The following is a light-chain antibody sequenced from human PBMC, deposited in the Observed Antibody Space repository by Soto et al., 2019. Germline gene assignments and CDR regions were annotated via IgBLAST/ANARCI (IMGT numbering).Light chain of an antibody. J-gene: IGLJ1*01. CDR2: KGT. CDR1: SSDVGAYNS. V-gene: IGLV2-23*01. CDR3: CSSAPESTYV. Sequence: SVLAQPASVSGSPGQTVTISCTGTSSDVGAYNSVSWYQQHPDKAPQLMIYKGTQRPSGVSNRFSGSTSGNAASLTISGLQASDEADYFCCSSAPESTYVFGTGTKVTVL.